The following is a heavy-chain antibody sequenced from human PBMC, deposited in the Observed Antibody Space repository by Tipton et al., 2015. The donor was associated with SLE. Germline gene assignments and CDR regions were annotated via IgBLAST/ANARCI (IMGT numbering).Heavy chain of an antibody. CDR3: ARAKSAMGSYDT. J-gene: IGHJ5*02. D-gene: IGHD2-21*01. CDR1: GDSISSGGYY. V-gene: IGHV4-31*03. CDR2: TYFSGST. Sequence: TLSLTCTVSGDSISSGGYYWSWIRQHPGKGLEWIGYTYFSGSTYYNPSFKSRVTISVDTSNNQFSLRLDSVTDADTAIYFCARAKSAMGSYDTWGQGAQVTVSS.